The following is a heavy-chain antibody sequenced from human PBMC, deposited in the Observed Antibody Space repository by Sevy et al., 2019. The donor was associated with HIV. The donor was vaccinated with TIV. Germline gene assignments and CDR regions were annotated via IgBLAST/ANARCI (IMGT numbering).Heavy chain of an antibody. Sequence: ASVKVSCKASGYTFTGQYIHWVRQAPGQGLEWMGWINPKSGGSNYAQEFQGRVTMTRDTSVSKAYMEVNGLRSDDTVGYYCARDLRLGGYSYGSFDYWGQGTPVTVSS. J-gene: IGHJ4*02. V-gene: IGHV1-2*02. CDR2: INPKSGGS. CDR1: GYTFTGQY. D-gene: IGHD5-18*01. CDR3: ARDLRLGGYSYGSFDY.